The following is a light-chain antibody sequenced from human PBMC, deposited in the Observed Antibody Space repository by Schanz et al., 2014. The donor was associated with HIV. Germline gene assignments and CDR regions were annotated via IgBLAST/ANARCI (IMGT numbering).Light chain of an antibody. V-gene: IGLV4-69*01. CDR3: QTWGTGIVV. CDR2: LNSDGSH. CDR1: SGHSSYA. J-gene: IGLJ2*01. Sequence: QPVLTQSPSASASLGASVKLTCTLSSGHSSYAIAWHKQQPEKGPRYLMKLNSDGSHRKGDGIPDRFSGSSSGAERYLTISSLQSEDEADYYCQTWGTGIVVFGGGTKLTVL.